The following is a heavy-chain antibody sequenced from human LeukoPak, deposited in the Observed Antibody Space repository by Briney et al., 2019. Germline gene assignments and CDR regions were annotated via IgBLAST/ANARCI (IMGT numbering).Heavy chain of an antibody. Sequence: GASVKVSCKASGYTFTSYGISWVRQAPGQGLEWMGRIIPILGIANYAQKFQGRVTITADKSTSTAYMELSSLRSEDTAVYYCATGYSYGHGAFDIWGQGTMVTVSS. CDR3: ATGYSYGHGAFDI. CDR2: IIPILGIA. J-gene: IGHJ3*02. V-gene: IGHV1-69*04. D-gene: IGHD5-18*01. CDR1: GYTFTSYG.